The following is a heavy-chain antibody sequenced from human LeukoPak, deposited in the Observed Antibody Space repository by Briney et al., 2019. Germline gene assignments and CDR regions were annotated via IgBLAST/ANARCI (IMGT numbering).Heavy chain of an antibody. CDR2: IYSTGSA. J-gene: IGHJ4*02. D-gene: IGHD5-12*01. CDR3: ARMGGYSGYATH. Sequence: SGTLSLTCTVSGGSLSSYYWSWVRQPPGKGLECIGYIYSTGSANYNTSLQSRVTLSVDTAKNQFSLKLNSVTAADTAVYYCARMGGYSGYATHWGQGTLVTVSS. V-gene: IGHV4-59*08. CDR1: GGSLSSYY.